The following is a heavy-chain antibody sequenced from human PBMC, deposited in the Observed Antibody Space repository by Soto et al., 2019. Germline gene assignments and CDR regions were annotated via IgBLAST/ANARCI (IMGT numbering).Heavy chain of an antibody. D-gene: IGHD5-18*01. CDR2: IWYDGSNK. CDR3: AREKDSTMGPSFDS. CDR1: GFTFSSYG. Sequence: QPGGSLRLSCAASGFTFSSYGMHWFRQAPGKGLEWVAVIWYDGSNKDYADPVRGRFTISRDNSKNTLYLQINSLRAEDTALYYCAREKDSTMGPSFDSWGQGTLVTVSS. J-gene: IGHJ4*02. V-gene: IGHV3-33*08.